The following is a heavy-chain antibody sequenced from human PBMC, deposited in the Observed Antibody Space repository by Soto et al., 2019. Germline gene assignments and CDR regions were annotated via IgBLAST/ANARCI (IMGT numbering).Heavy chain of an antibody. J-gene: IGHJ4*02. CDR2: ISGGGIST. D-gene: IGHD3-10*01. CDR1: GFTFSTYA. V-gene: IGHV3-23*01. CDR3: AKLGSGLRSAPQRVYFDY. Sequence: PGGSLRLSCAASGFTFSTYAMSWVRQAPGKGLVWVSTISGGGISTYYADSVKGRFTISRDNSKNTLYLQMNSLRAEDTAVYYCAKLGSGLRSAPQRVYFDYWGQGTLVTVSS.